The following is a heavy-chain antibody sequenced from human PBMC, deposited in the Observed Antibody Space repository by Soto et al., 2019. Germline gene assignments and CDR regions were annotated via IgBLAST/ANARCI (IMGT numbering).Heavy chain of an antibody. D-gene: IGHD6-19*01. Sequence: ASVKVSCKASGYTFTSHAMHWVRQAPGQRLEWMGWINAGNGNTKYSQKFQGRVTITRDTSASTAYMELSSLRSEDTAVYYCVTKARRRYSSGWSDAFDIWGQGTMVTVSS. V-gene: IGHV1-3*01. CDR3: VTKARRRYSSGWSDAFDI. CDR2: INAGNGNT. J-gene: IGHJ3*02. CDR1: GYTFTSHA.